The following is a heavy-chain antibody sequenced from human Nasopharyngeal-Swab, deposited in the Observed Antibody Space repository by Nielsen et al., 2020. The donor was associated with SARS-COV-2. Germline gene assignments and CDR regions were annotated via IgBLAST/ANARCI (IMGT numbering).Heavy chain of an antibody. CDR3: VTGDIVATGDYYYGMDV. D-gene: IGHD5-12*01. J-gene: IGHJ6*02. V-gene: IGHV3-64D*06. CDR1: GFTFSSYA. CDR2: ISSNGGST. Sequence: GGSLRLSCSASGFTFSSYAMRWVRQAPGKGLEYVSAISSNGGSTYYADSVKGRFTISRDNSKNTLYLQMSSLRAEDTAVYYCVTGDIVATGDYYYGMDVWGQGTTVTVSS.